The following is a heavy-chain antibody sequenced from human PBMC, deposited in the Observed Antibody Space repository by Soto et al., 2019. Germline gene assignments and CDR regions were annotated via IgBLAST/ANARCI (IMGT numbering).Heavy chain of an antibody. D-gene: IGHD2-15*01. CDR2: IIHSGST. CDR3: AREVSCSPGCHDAFEI. Sequence: SETLSLTCTVSGGSISSGDWWSWVRQPPGEGLEWIGEIIHSGSTNYNPSLKDRVIISVDRSKNQFSLQLSSVIAADTAVYYCAREVSCSPGCHDAFEIWGQGTTVTVSS. CDR1: GGSISSGDW. J-gene: IGHJ3*02. V-gene: IGHV4-4*02.